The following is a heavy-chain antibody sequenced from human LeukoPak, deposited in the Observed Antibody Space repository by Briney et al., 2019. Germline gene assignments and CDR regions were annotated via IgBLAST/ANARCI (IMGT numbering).Heavy chain of an antibody. J-gene: IGHJ4*02. Sequence: GGSLRLSCAASGFTFSSYGMHWVRQAPGKGLEGVAGISYDGSNKYYADCVKGRFPISRDNSKTTLYLQMNSLRAEDTAVYYCANGGGLLWFGELSNYFDYWGQGTLVTVSS. D-gene: IGHD3-10*01. CDR2: ISYDGSNK. CDR1: GFTFSSYG. V-gene: IGHV3-30*18. CDR3: ANGGGLLWFGELSNYFDY.